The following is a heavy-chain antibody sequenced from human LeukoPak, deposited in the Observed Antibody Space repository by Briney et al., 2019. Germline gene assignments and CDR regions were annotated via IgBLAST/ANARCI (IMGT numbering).Heavy chain of an antibody. D-gene: IGHD4-17*01. CDR3: ARVDYGEYAFDI. J-gene: IGHJ3*02. CDR2: IYHSGST. V-gene: IGHV4-31*03. Sequence: SETLSLTCSVSSGSINSGGYYWSWIRQHPGKGLEWIGYIYHSGSTYYNPSLKSRVTISIDTSKSQFSLKLSSVTAVDTAVYNCARVDYGEYAFDIWGQGTMVTISS. CDR1: SGSINSGGYY.